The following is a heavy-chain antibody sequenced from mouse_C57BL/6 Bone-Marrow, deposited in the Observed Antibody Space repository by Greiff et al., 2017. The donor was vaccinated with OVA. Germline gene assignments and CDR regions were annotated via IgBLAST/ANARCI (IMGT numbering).Heavy chain of an antibody. CDR3: AMGNLLSGPPFAY. J-gene: IGHJ3*01. D-gene: IGHD2-1*01. V-gene: IGHV1-74*01. Sequence: QVQLKQPGADLVKPGASVKVSCKASGYTFTSYWMHWVKQRPGQGLEWIGWIHPSDSDTNYTQKFKGKATLTVDKSSSTAYMQRSSLTSEDAAVDYGAMGNLLSGPPFAYWGQGTLVTVSA. CDR2: IHPSDSDT. CDR1: GYTFTSYW.